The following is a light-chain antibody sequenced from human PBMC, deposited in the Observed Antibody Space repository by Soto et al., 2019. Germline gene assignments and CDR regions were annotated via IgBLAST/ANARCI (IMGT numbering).Light chain of an antibody. Sequence: IRMTQSPSTLAASVGDTVTMTCRSSSKWLAWYQKKPGKAPKLLIYDVSNLERGVPPRFSGSTSGAESTLTITGLQPDDLGTYYCQHTTDFTFGQGTKVEIK. V-gene: IGKV1-5*01. CDR1: SSSKW. J-gene: IGKJ2*01. CDR2: DVS. CDR3: QHTTDFT.